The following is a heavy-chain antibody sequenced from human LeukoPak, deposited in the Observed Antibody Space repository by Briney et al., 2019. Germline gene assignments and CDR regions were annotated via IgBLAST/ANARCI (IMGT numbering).Heavy chain of an antibody. CDR2: IYYSGST. D-gene: IGHD3-22*01. CDR1: GGSISSYY. Sequence: SETLSLTCTVSGGSISSYYWSWIRQPPGKGLEWIGYIYYSGSTNYNPSLKSRVTISVDTSKNQFSLKLSSVTAADTAVYYCATTSYYYDSPDYWGQGTLVTVSS. CDR3: ATTSYYYDSPDY. V-gene: IGHV4-59*08. J-gene: IGHJ4*02.